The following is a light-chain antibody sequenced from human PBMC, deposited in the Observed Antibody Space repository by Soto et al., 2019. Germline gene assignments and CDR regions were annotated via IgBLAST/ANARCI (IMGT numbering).Light chain of an antibody. V-gene: IGKV1-5*03. Sequence: DIHMTQSPSTLSASVGDRVTITCRASQSISSWLAWYQQKPGKAPKLLIYKAPSLESGVPSRFSGSGSGTEITLTISSLQPDDFATYYCQQYNSYPWTFGQGTKVDIK. CDR2: KAP. CDR1: QSISSW. CDR3: QQYNSYPWT. J-gene: IGKJ1*01.